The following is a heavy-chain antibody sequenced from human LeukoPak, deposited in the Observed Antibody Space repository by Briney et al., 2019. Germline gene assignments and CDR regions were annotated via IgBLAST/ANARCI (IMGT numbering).Heavy chain of an antibody. CDR1: GGTFSSYA. CDR2: IIPILGIA. V-gene: IGHV1-69*04. D-gene: IGHD6-13*01. J-gene: IGHJ4*02. Sequence: ASVKVSCKASGGTFSSYAISWVRQAPGQGLEWMGRIIPILGIANYAQKFQGRVTITADKSTSTAYMELSSLRSEDTAVYYCARDLAVGSSWSVPSGYWGQGTLVTVSS. CDR3: ARDLAVGSSWSVPSGY.